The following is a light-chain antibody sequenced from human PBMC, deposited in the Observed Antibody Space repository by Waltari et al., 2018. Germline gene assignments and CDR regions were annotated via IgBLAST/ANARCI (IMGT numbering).Light chain of an antibody. Sequence: EIVLTPSPGTLSLSPGERATLSCRASQRVTSISLTWYQQKLGQAPRLLIYGTSSRATAIPDRFSGSGSGTDFTLIISRLEPEDFAVYYCQQYDGEVVTFGGGTKVEI. CDR2: GTS. CDR1: QRVTSIS. V-gene: IGKV3-20*01. J-gene: IGKJ4*01. CDR3: QQYDGEVVT.